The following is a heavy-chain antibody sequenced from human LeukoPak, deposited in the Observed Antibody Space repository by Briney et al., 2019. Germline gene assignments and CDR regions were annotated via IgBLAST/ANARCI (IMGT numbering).Heavy chain of an antibody. Sequence: ASVKVSCKASGYTFTSYYMHWVRQAPGQGLEWMGWINPNSGGTNYAQKFQGRVTMTRDTSISTAYMELSSLRSEDTAVYYCARDYGGSMLRASYYMDVWGKGTTVTVSS. CDR3: ARDYGGSMLRASYYMDV. V-gene: IGHV1-2*02. CDR2: INPNSGGT. CDR1: GYTFTSYY. D-gene: IGHD2-15*01. J-gene: IGHJ6*03.